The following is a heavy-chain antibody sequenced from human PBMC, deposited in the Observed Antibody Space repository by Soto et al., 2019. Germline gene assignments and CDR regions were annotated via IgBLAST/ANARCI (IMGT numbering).Heavy chain of an antibody. CDR1: GGSITRSNY. D-gene: IGHD4-17*01. Sequence: SGTLSLTCTVSGGSITRSNYWGWIRQHQGKGLEWIGTIHYSGRTYYNSSLKSRVTTSGDTARNQVSLKRTAVTTADTTVFYCATLPHYGDPKAGFWGQGTLVTVSS. J-gene: IGHJ4*02. CDR2: IHYSGRT. CDR3: ATLPHYGDPKAGF. V-gene: IGHV4-39*01.